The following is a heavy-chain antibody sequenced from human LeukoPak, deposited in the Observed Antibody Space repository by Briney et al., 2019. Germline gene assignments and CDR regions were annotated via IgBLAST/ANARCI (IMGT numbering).Heavy chain of an antibody. CDR3: ARDSSGNYGMDV. CDR2: IYSGGST. Sequence: GGSLRLSCAASGFTVSSNYMSWVRQAPGKGLEWVSVIYSGGSTYYADSVKGRSTISRDNSKNTLYLQMNSLRAEDTAVYYCARDSSGNYGMDVWGQGTTVTVSS. J-gene: IGHJ6*02. D-gene: IGHD3-22*01. V-gene: IGHV3-53*01. CDR1: GFTVSSNY.